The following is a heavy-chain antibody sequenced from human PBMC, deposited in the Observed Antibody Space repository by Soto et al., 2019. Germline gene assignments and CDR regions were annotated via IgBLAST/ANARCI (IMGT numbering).Heavy chain of an antibody. Sequence: VGSLRLSCAASGFIFSSYGMHWVRQAPGKGLEWVAVIWYDGSNKNYADPVKGRFTISRDNSKNILFLQMNSLRVEDTAVYYCASSGGWGQGTLVTVSS. CDR2: IWYDGSNK. CDR3: ASSGG. V-gene: IGHV3-33*01. D-gene: IGHD1-26*01. CDR1: GFIFSSYG. J-gene: IGHJ4*02.